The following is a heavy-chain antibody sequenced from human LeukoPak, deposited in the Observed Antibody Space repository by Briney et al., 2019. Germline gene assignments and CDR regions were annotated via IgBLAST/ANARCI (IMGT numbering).Heavy chain of an antibody. CDR2: IKQDGSEK. D-gene: IGHD6-19*01. CDR1: GFTFSSYW. J-gene: IGHJ4*02. V-gene: IGHV3-7*01. Sequence: GGSLRLSCAASGFTFSSYWMSWVRQAPGKGLEWVANIKQDGSEKYYVDSVKGRFTISRDNAKNSLYLQMNSLRAEDTAVYYCARVRSGWYSNFFDYWGQGTLVTVSS. CDR3: ARVRSGWYSNFFDY.